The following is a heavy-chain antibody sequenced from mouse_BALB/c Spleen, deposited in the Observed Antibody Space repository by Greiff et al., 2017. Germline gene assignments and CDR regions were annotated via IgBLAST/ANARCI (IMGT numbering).Heavy chain of an antibody. V-gene: IGHV1-5*01. CDR2: IYPGNSDT. D-gene: IGHD1-1*01. CDR1: GYTFTSYW. J-gene: IGHJ2*01. Sequence: EVQLQQSGTVLARPGASVKMSCKASGYTFTSYWMHWVKQRPGQGLEWIGAIYPGNSDTSYNQKFKGKAKLTAVTSTSTAYMELSSLTNEDSAVYYCTRDPTTVVAKGYFDYWGQGTTLTVSS. CDR3: TRDPTTVVAKGYFDY.